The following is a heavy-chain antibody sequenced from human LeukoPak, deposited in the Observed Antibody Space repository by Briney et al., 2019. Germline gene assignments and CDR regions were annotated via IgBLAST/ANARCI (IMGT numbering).Heavy chain of an antibody. CDR3: AKGLLPYYFDY. Sequence: PGGSLRLSCAASGFTFSNYAMSWVRQAPGKGLEWVSLISGSGGSTYYADSVKGRFTIPRDNSKNTLSLQMNSLRAEDTAVYYCAKGLLPYYFDYWGQGTLVTVSS. CDR1: GFTFSNYA. CDR2: ISGSGGST. J-gene: IGHJ4*02. V-gene: IGHV3-23*01. D-gene: IGHD2-15*01.